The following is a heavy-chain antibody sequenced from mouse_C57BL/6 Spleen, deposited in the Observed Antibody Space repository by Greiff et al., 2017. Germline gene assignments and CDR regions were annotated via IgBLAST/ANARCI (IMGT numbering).Heavy chain of an antibody. V-gene: IGHV8-12*01. Sequence: QVTLKECGPGILQSSQTLSLTCSFSGFSLSTSGMGVSWIRQPSGKGLEWLAHIYWDDDKRYNPSLKGRLTISKDTSRNQVFLKITSVDTADTATYYCARDGNYSWYFDVWGTGTTVTVSS. CDR3: ARDGNYSWYFDV. CDR1: GFSLSTSGMG. D-gene: IGHD2-1*01. J-gene: IGHJ1*03. CDR2: IYWDDDK.